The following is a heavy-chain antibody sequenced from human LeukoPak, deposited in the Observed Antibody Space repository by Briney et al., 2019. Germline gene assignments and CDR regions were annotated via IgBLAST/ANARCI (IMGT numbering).Heavy chain of an antibody. CDR2: ISASSLTI. CDR1: GFTFSSHT. Sequence: GGSLRLSCAVSGFTFSSHTMNWVRQAPGKGLEWISSISASSLTIYYADSVRGRLTISRDNAKNSLYLQMNSLRAEDTAVYYCARDRRPPTDAFDIWGQGTMVTVSS. CDR3: ARDRRPPTDAFDI. J-gene: IGHJ3*02. V-gene: IGHV3-48*04. D-gene: IGHD1-14*01.